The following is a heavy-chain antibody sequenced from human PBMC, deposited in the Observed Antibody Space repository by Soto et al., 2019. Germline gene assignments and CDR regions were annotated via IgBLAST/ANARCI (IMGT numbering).Heavy chain of an antibody. CDR1: GGSISSYY. D-gene: IGHD3-22*01. J-gene: IGHJ5*02. Sequence: QVQLQESGPGLVKPSETLSLICTISGGSISSYYWNWIRQPPGKGLEWIGNIYYTGSTNYNPSLKSRVTISVGTSKRQFSLKLSSVTAADTAVYYCARDPSYYDSSEHVSWFDPWGQGTLVTVSS. CDR3: ARDPSYYDSSEHVSWFDP. V-gene: IGHV4-59*01. CDR2: IYYTGST.